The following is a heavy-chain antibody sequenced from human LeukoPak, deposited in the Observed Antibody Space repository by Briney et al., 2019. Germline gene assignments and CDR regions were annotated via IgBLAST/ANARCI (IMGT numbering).Heavy chain of an antibody. CDR1: GGSITSYY. V-gene: IGHV4-59*12. J-gene: IGHJ5*02. CDR2: ISYSGST. CDR3: ARDVYAGGAVYWFDP. Sequence: SETLSLTCTVSGGSITSYYWSLIRQPPGKGLEWIGYISYSGSTNYNPSLKSRVTISVDTSKNQFSLNLSSVTAADTAVYYCARDVYAGGAVYWFDPWGQGTLVTVSS. D-gene: IGHD3-16*01.